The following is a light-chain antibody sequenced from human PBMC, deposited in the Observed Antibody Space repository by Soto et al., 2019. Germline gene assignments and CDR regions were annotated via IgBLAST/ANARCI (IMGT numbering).Light chain of an antibody. CDR3: AAWDDSLNAL. CDR1: SSNIGSNT. CDR2: SNN. Sequence: QSVLTQPPSASGTPGQRVTISCSGSSSNIGSNTVNWYQQLPGTAPKLLIYSNNQRPSGVPDRFSGSKSGTSASQAISGLQSEDEADYYCAAWDDSLNALFGGGTKLTVL. V-gene: IGLV1-44*01. J-gene: IGLJ2*01.